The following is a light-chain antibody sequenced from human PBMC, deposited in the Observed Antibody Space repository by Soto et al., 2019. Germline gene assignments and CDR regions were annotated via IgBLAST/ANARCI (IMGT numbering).Light chain of an antibody. CDR1: QSVSNNY. CDR3: QQAGTSPPYT. V-gene: IGKV3-20*01. J-gene: IGKJ2*01. Sequence: EIALTQSPGSLSLSPGERATLSCRASQSVSNNYLAWYQQKPGQAPRLLIYGASNRATGIPDRFSGSGSGTDCTLTISRLEPEEFAVYYCQQAGTSPPYTFGPGTKVDIK. CDR2: GAS.